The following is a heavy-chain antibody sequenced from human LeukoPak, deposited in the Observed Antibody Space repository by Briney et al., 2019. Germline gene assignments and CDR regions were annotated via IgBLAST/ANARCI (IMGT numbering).Heavy chain of an antibody. J-gene: IGHJ2*01. Sequence: GGSLRLSCAASGFTFSSYSMHWVRQAPGKGLEWVAVISYDGSNKYYADSVKGRFTISRDNSKNTLYLQMNSLRAEDTAVYYCAKLGLSITMGGWYFDLWGRGTLVTVSS. CDR3: AKLGLSITMGGWYFDL. CDR2: ISYDGSNK. D-gene: IGHD3-10*01. CDR1: GFTFSSYS. V-gene: IGHV3-30*18.